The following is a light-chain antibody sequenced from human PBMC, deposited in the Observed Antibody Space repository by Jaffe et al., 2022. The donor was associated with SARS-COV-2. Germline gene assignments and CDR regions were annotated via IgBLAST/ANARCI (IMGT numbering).Light chain of an antibody. CDR3: LLAYGDERRV. CDR2: DVY. J-gene: IGLJ3*02. V-gene: IGLV7-46*01. Sequence: QAVVTQEPSLTVSPGGTVTLTCASSTGDVTSGHYPYWFQQRPGQAPRALIYDVYNTYSWTPARFSGSLLGGKAALTLSGAQPEDEADYYCLLAYGDERRVFGGGTKVTVL. CDR1: TGDVTSGHY.